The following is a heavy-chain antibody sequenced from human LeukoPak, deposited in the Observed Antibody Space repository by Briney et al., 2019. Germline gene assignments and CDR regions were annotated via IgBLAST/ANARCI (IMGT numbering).Heavy chain of an antibody. V-gene: IGHV3-48*03. CDR1: GFTFGSYE. D-gene: IGHD6-13*01. CDR2: ISRSGSTI. Sequence: GGSLRLSCAASGFTFGSYEMNWVRQAPGKGLEWVSYISRSGSTIYYADSVKGLFTISRDNAKNSLYLQMSSLRTEDTAVYFCARDSYSSSRNDYWGQGTLVTVSS. J-gene: IGHJ4*02. CDR3: ARDSYSSSRNDY.